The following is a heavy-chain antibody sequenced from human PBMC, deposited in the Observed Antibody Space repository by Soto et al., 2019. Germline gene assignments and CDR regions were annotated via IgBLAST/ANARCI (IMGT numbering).Heavy chain of an antibody. CDR2: IYPGDSDT. D-gene: IGHD4-17*01. CDR3: PRRAVTSDYYYYGMDV. V-gene: IGHV5-51*01. CDR1: GYSFTSYW. Sequence: PGESLKISCKGSGYSFTSYWIGWVRQMPGKGLEWMGIIYPGDSDTRYSPSFQGQVTISADNSISTAYLQWSSLKASDTAKYYCPRRAVTSDYYYYGMDVWGQGTTVTVSS. J-gene: IGHJ6*02.